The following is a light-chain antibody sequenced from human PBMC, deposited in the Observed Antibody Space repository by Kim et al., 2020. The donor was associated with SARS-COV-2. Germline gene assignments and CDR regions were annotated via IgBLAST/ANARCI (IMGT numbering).Light chain of an antibody. CDR2: QDS. J-gene: IGLJ2*01. CDR3: QAWDSSTDGV. CDR1: KLGDKY. V-gene: IGLV3-1*01. Sequence: SYELTQPPSVSVSPGQTASITCSGDKLGDKYACWYQQKPGQSPVLVIYQDSKRPSGIPERFSGSNSGNTATLTIIGTQAMDEADYYCQAWDSSTDGVFGGGTQLTVL.